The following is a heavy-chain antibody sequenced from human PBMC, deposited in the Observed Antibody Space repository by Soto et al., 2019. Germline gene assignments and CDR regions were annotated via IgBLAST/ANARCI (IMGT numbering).Heavy chain of an antibody. J-gene: IGHJ6*02. V-gene: IGHV1-18*01. D-gene: IGHD6-13*01. CDR2: ISAYNGNT. CDR3: AIGGAAAGTTNYYGMDG. Sequence: ASVKVSCKASGYTFTSYGISWVRQPPGQGLEWMGWISAYNGNTNYAQKLQGRVTMTTDTSTSTAYMELRSLRSDDTAVYYCAIGGAAAGTTNYYGMDGWGQGTTVTVSS. CDR1: GYTFTSYG.